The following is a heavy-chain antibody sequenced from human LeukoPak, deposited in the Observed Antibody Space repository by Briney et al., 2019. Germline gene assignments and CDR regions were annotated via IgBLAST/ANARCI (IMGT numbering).Heavy chain of an antibody. D-gene: IGHD1-26*01. CDR1: GGSISSYY. Sequence: WETLSLTCTVSGGSISSYYWSWIRQPAGKGLEWIGRIYTSGSTNYNASLKSRVSTSVDTSKNQFSLKLSSVTAADTAVFYCARENSGSYREFDYWGQGTLVTVSS. J-gene: IGHJ4*02. V-gene: IGHV4-4*07. CDR3: ARENSGSYREFDY. CDR2: IYTSGST.